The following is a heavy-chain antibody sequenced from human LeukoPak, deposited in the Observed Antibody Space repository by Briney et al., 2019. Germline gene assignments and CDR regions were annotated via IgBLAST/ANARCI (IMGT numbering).Heavy chain of an antibody. J-gene: IGHJ3*02. CDR2: IYISGST. V-gene: IGHV4-4*07. CDR3: ARGRDGNPFNDAFDI. Sequence: SETLSLTCTVSGGSISGYYWSWIRQPAGKGLEWIGRIYISGSTNYNPSLKTRVTMSTDTSNNYFSLRLSSVTAADTAVYYCARGRDGNPFNDAFDIRGLGTVVTVSS. D-gene: IGHD4-23*01. CDR1: GGSISGYY.